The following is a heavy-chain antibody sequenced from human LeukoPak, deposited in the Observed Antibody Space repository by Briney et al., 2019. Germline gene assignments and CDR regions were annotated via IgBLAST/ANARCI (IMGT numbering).Heavy chain of an antibody. D-gene: IGHD5-12*01. J-gene: IGHJ4*02. CDR2: IKQDGSEK. CDR3: ARDFYEDAMDSGYEAFDY. V-gene: IGHV3-7*01. Sequence: GGSLRLSCAASGFTFSSYWMSWVRQAPGKGLEWVANIKQDGSEKYYVDSVKGRFTISRDNAKNSLYLQMNSLRAEDTAVYYCARDFYEDAMDSGYEAFDYWGQGTLVTVSS. CDR1: GFTFSSYW.